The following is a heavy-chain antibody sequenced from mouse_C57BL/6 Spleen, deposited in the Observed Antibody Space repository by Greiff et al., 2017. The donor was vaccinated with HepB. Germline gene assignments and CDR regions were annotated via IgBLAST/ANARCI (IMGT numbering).Heavy chain of an antibody. D-gene: IGHD2-5*01. J-gene: IGHJ1*03. V-gene: IGHV1-82*01. CDR2: IYPGDGDT. CDR1: GYAFSSSW. CDR3: ARNRDSNYRYFDV. Sequence: VQGVESGPELVKPGASVKISCKASGYAFSSSWMNWVKQRPGKGLEWIGRIYPGDGDTNYNGKFKGKATLTADKSSSTAYMQLSSLTSEDSAVYFCARNRDSNYRYFDVWGTGTTVTVSS.